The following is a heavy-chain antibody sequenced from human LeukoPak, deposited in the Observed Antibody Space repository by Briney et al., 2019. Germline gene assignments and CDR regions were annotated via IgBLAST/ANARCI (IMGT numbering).Heavy chain of an antibody. J-gene: IGHJ6*02. CDR3: AKFSPTPLLNYYYYGMDV. Sequence: GGSLRLSCAASGFTFSSYAMSWVRQAPGKGLEWVSAISGSGGSTYYADSVKGRFTISRDNSKNTLYLQMNSLRAEDTAVYYCAKFSPTPLLNYYYYGMDVWGQGTTVTVSS. CDR1: GFTFSSYA. V-gene: IGHV3-23*01. CDR2: ISGSGGST.